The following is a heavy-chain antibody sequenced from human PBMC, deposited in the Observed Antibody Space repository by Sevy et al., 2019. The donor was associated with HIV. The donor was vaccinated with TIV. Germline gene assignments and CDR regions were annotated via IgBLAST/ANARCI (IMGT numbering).Heavy chain of an antibody. D-gene: IGHD5-12*01. V-gene: IGHV3-48*01. CDR3: AREGGYTDQGMDV. Sequence: GGSLRLSCAASGFTFNIFSINWVRQAPGKGLEWVSYISSSTIYYADSVKGRFTISTDNAKNSLSLQMNSLRAEDTAVYYCAREGGYTDQGMDVWGQGTTVTVSS. CDR2: ISSSTI. J-gene: IGHJ6*02. CDR1: GFTFNIFS.